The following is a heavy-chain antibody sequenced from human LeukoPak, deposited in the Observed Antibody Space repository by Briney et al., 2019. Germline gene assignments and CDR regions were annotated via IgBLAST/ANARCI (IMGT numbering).Heavy chain of an antibody. V-gene: IGHV3-30*04. J-gene: IGHJ4*02. CDR1: GFTFSSYA. Sequence: PGRSLRLSCAASGFTFSSYAMHWVRQAPGKGLEWVAVIPYDGSNKYYADSVKGRFTISRDNSKNTLYLQMNSLRAEDTAVYYCARVLLWFGEFDYWGQGTLVTVSS. CDR2: IPYDGSNK. D-gene: IGHD3-10*01. CDR3: ARVLLWFGEFDY.